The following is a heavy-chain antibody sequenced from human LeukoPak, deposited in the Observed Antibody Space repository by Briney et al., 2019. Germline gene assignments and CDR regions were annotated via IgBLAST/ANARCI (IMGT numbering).Heavy chain of an antibody. V-gene: IGHV3-23*01. J-gene: IGHJ4*02. CDR2: ISGSGGST. Sequence: AGGSLRLSCAASGFTFSSYAMSWVRQAPGKGLEWVSAISGSGGSTYYADSVKGRFTISRDNSKNTVYLQMNSLRAEDTAVYYCAKVRCGSYCESDYWGQGTLVTVSS. CDR1: GFTFSSYA. D-gene: IGHD1-26*01. CDR3: AKVRCGSYCESDY.